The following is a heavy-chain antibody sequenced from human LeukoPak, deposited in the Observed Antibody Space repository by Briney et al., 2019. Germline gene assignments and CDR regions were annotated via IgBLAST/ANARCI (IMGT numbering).Heavy chain of an antibody. V-gene: IGHV3-30-3*01. D-gene: IGHD3-16*02. Sequence: PGGSLRLSCAASGFTFSSYAMHWVRQAPGKGLEWVAVISYDGSNKYYADSVQGRFTISRDNSKNTLYLQMNNLRAEDTAVYYCAREGVGELSLGYWGQGTLVTVSS. CDR2: ISYDGSNK. CDR3: AREGVGELSLGY. CDR1: GFTFSSYA. J-gene: IGHJ4*02.